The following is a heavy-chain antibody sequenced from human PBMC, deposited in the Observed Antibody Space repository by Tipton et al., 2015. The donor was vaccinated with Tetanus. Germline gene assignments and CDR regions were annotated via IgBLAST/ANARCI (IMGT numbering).Heavy chain of an antibody. J-gene: IGHJ5*02. Sequence: TLSLTCTVSGASLRGGDYHWSWIRQPPGKGLEWLAYISGSGTSNANYYLKSRITMTHDTTRNQFSLKLIAVTAPDTAVYYCARANCESSKKGPLDTWGQGSLVIVSS. D-gene: IGHD1-1*01. CDR2: ISGSGTS. V-gene: IGHV4-61*08. CDR3: ARANCESSKKGPLDT. CDR1: GASLRGGDYH.